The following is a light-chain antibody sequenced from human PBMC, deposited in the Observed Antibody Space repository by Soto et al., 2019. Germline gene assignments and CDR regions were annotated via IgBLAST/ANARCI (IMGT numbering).Light chain of an antibody. CDR1: SSDVGGYDY. J-gene: IGLJ1*01. CDR3: SSHTSGSTRV. Sequence: QSALTQPASVSGSPGQSSAISCTGTSSDVGGYDYVSWYQQHPDKAPKLMIYEVTKRHSGVSNRFSGSKSGNTASLTISGLQPEDEADYYCSSHTSGSTRVFGSGTKLTVL. CDR2: EVT. V-gene: IGLV2-14*01.